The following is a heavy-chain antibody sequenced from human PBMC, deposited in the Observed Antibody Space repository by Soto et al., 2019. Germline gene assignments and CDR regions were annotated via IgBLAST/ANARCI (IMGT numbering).Heavy chain of an antibody. Sequence: PSETLSLSCVASGFTLSTYWMAWVRQTPGKGLEFVANIRPDGNEINYVDSVKGRFTISRDNAKNSLFLQMNSLRHDDTAVYYCGTDQWGGAFDIGGQGTTVTVSS. J-gene: IGHJ3*02. CDR2: IRPDGNEI. CDR3: GTDQWGGAFDI. CDR1: GFTLSTYW. D-gene: IGHD3-10*01. V-gene: IGHV3-7*01.